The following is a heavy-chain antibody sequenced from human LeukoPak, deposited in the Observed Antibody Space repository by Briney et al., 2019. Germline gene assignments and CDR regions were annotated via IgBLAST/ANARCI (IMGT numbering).Heavy chain of an antibody. Sequence: GGSLRLSCAASGFTFSSSTMNWVSQAPGKGLEWVSSISSNSNDIYYADSLKGRFTISRDNAKNSLYLQMNSLRAEDTAVYYCARFCSDTSCYGYWGQGALVTVSS. J-gene: IGHJ4*02. D-gene: IGHD3-3*01. CDR1: GFTFSSST. CDR3: ARFCSDTSCYGY. V-gene: IGHV3-21*01. CDR2: ISSNSNDI.